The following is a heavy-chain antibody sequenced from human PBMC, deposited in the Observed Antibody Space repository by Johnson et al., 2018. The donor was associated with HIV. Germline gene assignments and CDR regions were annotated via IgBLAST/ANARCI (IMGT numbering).Heavy chain of an antibody. CDR1: GFTFSSYA. CDR2: ISGTAGDT. Sequence: VQLVESGGGLVQPGGSLRLSCAASGFTFSSYAMSWVRQAPGKGLEWVSAISGTAGDTYYPGSVKGRFTISRENAKNSLYLQMNSLRAGDTAVYYCARCASAFDIWGQGTMVTVSS. J-gene: IGHJ3*02. V-gene: IGHV3-13*01. CDR3: ARCASAFDI.